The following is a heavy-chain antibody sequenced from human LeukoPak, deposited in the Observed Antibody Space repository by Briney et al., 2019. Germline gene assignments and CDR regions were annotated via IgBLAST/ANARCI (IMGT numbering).Heavy chain of an antibody. Sequence: ASVKVSCKASGDTFTTYGISGGRQATGERREWRGCMNPNSRNTGYAQKFQGRVTMTTNTSISTAYMELSSLRSEDTAVYYCARDLAAAGTDFDYWGQGTLVTVSS. J-gene: IGHJ4*02. CDR3: ARDLAAAGTDFDY. V-gene: IGHV1-8*02. CDR2: MNPNSRNT. CDR1: GDTFTTYG. D-gene: IGHD6-13*01.